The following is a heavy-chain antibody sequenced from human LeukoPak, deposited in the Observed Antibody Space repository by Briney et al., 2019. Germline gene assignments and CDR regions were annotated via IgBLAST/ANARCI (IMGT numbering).Heavy chain of an antibody. J-gene: IGHJ6*04. CDR2: IYYSGST. CDR1: GGSISRYY. Sequence: SETLSLTCTVSGGSISRYYWCWMRQPPVKGLERIEYIYYSGSTSYNPSLKIRVIISVYTSKNQFSLKLSAVTAADTAVYYCARGGSYRNRAPWDVWGKGTTVTVSS. D-gene: IGHD3-16*02. CDR3: ARGGSYRNRAPWDV. V-gene: IGHV4-59*01.